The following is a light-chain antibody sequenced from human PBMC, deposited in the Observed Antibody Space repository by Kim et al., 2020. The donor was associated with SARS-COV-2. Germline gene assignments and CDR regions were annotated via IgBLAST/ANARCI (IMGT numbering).Light chain of an antibody. Sequence: KTGKAPKLLIYDPSRFESVVPSRFSGSGSWTEFTLTIRSLQPNDFATYYCQHYNSYYTFAQGTNL. CDR3: QHYNSYYT. CDR2: DPS. V-gene: IGKV1-5*01. J-gene: IGKJ2*01.